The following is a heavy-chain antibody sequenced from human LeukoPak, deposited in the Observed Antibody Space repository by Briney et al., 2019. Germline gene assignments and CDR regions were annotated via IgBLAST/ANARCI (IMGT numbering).Heavy chain of an antibody. D-gene: IGHD6-6*01. CDR2: IYHSGST. V-gene: IGHV4-30-4*01. Sequence: SETLSLTCTVYGGSISSGDYYWRWIRQPPGKGLEWIGYIYHSGSTYYNPSLKSRATISVDTSKNQFSLKLSSVTAADTAVYYCARDYSSSSLGWFDPWGQGTLVTVSS. J-gene: IGHJ5*02. CDR3: ARDYSSSSLGWFDP. CDR1: GGSISSGDYY.